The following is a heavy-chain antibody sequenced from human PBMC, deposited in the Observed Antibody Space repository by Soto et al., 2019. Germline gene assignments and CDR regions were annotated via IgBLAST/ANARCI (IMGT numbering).Heavy chain of an antibody. J-gene: IGHJ5*01. CDR2: FYPGEADT. CDR1: VYSLTSYW. CDR3: TRRLGDTNCFDS. Sequence: PGESLKISCKGSVYSLTSYWIGWVRQMPGKSLGWVGIFYPGEADTRVTPSFPPPXTISAEKSIRAXYLQWXDLKASHPAMYYCTRRLGDTNCFDSWGQGTLVTVSS. V-gene: IGHV5-51*01. D-gene: IGHD2-21*02.